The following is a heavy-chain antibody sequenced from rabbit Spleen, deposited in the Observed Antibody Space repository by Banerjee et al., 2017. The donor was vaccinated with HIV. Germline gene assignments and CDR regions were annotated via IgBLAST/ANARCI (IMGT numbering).Heavy chain of an antibody. Sequence: QSLEESGGGLVKPGASLKLSCKASGFTVSSVYWICWVRQAPGKGLEWIACIYAGSNGGTYYAAWAKGRFTISKTSSTTVTLRMTSLTAADRATYFCARDLLGVIGWNFGWWGQGTLVTVS. V-gene: IGHV1S40*01. J-gene: IGHJ4*01. CDR3: ARDLLGVIGWNFGW. CDR2: IYAGSNGGT. D-gene: IGHD1-1*01. CDR1: GFTVSSVYW.